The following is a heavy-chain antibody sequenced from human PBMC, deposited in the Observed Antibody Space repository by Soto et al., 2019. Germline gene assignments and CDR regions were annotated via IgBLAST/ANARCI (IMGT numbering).Heavy chain of an antibody. V-gene: IGHV3-30-3*01. CDR3: ARVGKITIFGVVTTDYYYYGMDV. CDR1: GFTFSSYA. CDR2: ISYDGSNK. J-gene: IGHJ6*02. Sequence: LRLSCAASGFTFSSYAMHWVRQAPGKGLEWVAVISYDGSNKYYADSVKGRFTISRDNSKNTLYLQMNSLRAEDTAVYYCARVGKITIFGVVTTDYYYYGMDVWGQGTTVTVSS. D-gene: IGHD3-3*01.